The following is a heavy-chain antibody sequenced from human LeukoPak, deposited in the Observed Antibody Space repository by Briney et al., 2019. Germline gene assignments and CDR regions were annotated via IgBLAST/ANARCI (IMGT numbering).Heavy chain of an antibody. J-gene: IGHJ4*02. D-gene: IGHD1-1*01. CDR1: GFNFTNAW. Sequence: GGSLRLSCAASGFNFTNAWVSWVRRAPGKGLEWLGRIKSKADGGTTVHAAPVKDRFAMSRDDSKNTLYLQINSLKAEDTAVYYCVVPPTSLWGQGILVTVSS. V-gene: IGHV3-15*01. CDR2: IKSKADGGTT. CDR3: VVPPTSL.